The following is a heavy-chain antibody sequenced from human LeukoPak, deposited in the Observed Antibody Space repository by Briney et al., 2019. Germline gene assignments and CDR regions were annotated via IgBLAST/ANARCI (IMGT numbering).Heavy chain of an antibody. V-gene: IGHV3-11*01. Sequence: PGGSLRLSCVASGFTFSDYYMSWIRQAPGKGLEWLSYISSSGSTIYYADSVKGRFTISRDNAKNSLYLQMNSLRAEDTAVYYCARDYVGATIVAFDIWGQGTMVTVSS. CDR1: GFTFSDYY. D-gene: IGHD1-26*01. CDR2: ISSSGSTI. CDR3: ARDYVGATIVAFDI. J-gene: IGHJ3*02.